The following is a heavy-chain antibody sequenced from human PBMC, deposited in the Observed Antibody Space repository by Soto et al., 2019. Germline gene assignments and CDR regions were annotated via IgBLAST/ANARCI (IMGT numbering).Heavy chain of an antibody. J-gene: IGHJ5*02. CDR3: AINGITIFGVVKPPTNWFDP. D-gene: IGHD3-3*01. V-gene: IGHV4-39*01. CDR1: GGSISSSSYY. CDR2: IYYSGST. Sequence: SETLSLTCTVSGGSISSSSYYWGWIRQPPGKGLEWIGSIYYSGSTYYNPSLKSRVTISVDTSKNQFSLKLSSVTAADTAVYYCAINGITIFGVVKPPTNWFDPWGQGTLVTVSS.